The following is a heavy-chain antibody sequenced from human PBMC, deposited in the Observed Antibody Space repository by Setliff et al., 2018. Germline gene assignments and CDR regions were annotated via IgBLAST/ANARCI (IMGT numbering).Heavy chain of an antibody. CDR3: ATLTGDRGVDY. Sequence: PSETLSLTCTVSGGSISSSSYYWGWIRQPPGKGLEWIGNIYHSGSTYYNPSLKSRVTISVDTSKNQFSLKLSSVTAADTAVYYCATLTGDRGVDYWGQGRLVTVSS. D-gene: IGHD7-27*01. CDR1: GGSISSSSYY. V-gene: IGHV4-39*07. J-gene: IGHJ4*02. CDR2: IYHSGST.